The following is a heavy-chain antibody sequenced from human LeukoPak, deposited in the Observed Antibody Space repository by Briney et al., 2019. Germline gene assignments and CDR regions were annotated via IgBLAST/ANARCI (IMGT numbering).Heavy chain of an antibody. CDR2: IYYSGST. CDR3: ARTYYYGSGSYYSDWYFDL. CDR1: GGSVSSGSYY. D-gene: IGHD3-10*01. Sequence: SETLSLTCTVSGGSVSSGSYYWSWIRQPPGKGLEWIGYIYYSGSTYYNPSLKSRVTISVDTSKNQFSLKLSPVTAADTAVYYCARTYYYGSGSYYSDWYFDLWGRGTLVTVSS. V-gene: IGHV4-61*01. J-gene: IGHJ2*01.